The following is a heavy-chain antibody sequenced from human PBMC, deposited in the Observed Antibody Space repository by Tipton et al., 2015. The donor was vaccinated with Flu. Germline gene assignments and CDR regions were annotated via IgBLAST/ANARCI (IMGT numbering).Heavy chain of an antibody. D-gene: IGHD6-19*01. J-gene: IGHJ4*02. V-gene: IGHV4-38-2*02. Sequence: TLSLTCTVSGYSISSGYYWGWIRQPPGKGLERIGSIYHSGSTYYNPSLKSRVTISVDTSKNQFSLKLSSVTAADTAVYYCARGVDSSGWYDYWGQGTLVTVSS. CDR1: GYSISSGYY. CDR2: IYHSGST. CDR3: ARGVDSSGWYDY.